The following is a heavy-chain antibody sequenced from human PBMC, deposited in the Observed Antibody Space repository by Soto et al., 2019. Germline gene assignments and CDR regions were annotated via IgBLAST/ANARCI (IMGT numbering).Heavy chain of an antibody. Sequence: SETLSLTCTVSGGSISSGGYYWSWIRQHPGKGLEWIGYIYYSGSTYYNPSLKSRVTISVDTSKNQSSLKLSSVTAADTAVYYCASFQKYYYGSGSYYNWFDPWGQGTLVTVSS. CDR1: GGSISSGGYY. J-gene: IGHJ5*02. D-gene: IGHD3-10*01. CDR2: IYYSGST. V-gene: IGHV4-31*03. CDR3: ASFQKYYYGSGSYYNWFDP.